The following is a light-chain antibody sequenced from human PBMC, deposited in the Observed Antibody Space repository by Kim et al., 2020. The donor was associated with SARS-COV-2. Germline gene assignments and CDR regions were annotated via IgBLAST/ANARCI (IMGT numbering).Light chain of an antibody. CDR3: CSYAGSYV. J-gene: IGLJ1*01. Sequence: SPGQSVTISVTGTSSDVGVYNYVSWYQQHPGKAPKLMFYDVSKRPSGVPDLFSGSKSGNTASLTISGLQAEDEADYYCCSYAGSYVFGTGTKVTVL. CDR2: DVS. CDR1: SSDVGVYNY. V-gene: IGLV2-11*01.